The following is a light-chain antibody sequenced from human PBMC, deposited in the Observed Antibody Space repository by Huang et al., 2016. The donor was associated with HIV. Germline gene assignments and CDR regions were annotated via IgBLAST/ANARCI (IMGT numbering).Light chain of an antibody. Sequence: EIMLTQSPATLSLSPGKRPTLSCRASQSVGTYLAWYQQNSGQAPRRLIYDASFRAPVIPVRFSGSGSGTNFALTISGLEPEDFAVYYCQDRYNWPRFTFGPGTKVDIK. J-gene: IGKJ3*01. CDR3: QDRYNWPRFT. V-gene: IGKV3-11*01. CDR1: QSVGTY. CDR2: DAS.